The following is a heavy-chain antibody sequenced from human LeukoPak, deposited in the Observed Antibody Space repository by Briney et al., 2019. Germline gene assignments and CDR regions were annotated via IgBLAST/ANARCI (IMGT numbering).Heavy chain of an antibody. V-gene: IGHV4-4*07. Sequence: SETLSLTCSVSGGSIRSYYWRWIRHPAGKGLEWIGRIYPSGSTSYNPSLKSRVTMSVDMSKNQFSLRLNSVTAADTAVYYCARVAYDFDYFDYWGQGTLVTVSS. J-gene: IGHJ4*02. CDR3: ARVAYDFDYFDY. D-gene: IGHD3-3*01. CDR1: GGSIRSYY. CDR2: IYPSGST.